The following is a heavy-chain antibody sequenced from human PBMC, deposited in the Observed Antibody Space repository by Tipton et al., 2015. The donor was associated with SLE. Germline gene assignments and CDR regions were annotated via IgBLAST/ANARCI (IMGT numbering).Heavy chain of an antibody. CDR3: ARDRPSGYDFDY. D-gene: IGHD5-12*01. J-gene: IGHJ4*02. CDR2: IYYSGGT. V-gene: IGHV4-59*01. CDR1: GGSISSYY. Sequence: TLSLTCTVSGGSISSYYWSWIRQPPGKGLEWIGYIYYSGGTNYNPSLKSRVTISVDTSKNQFSLKLSSVTAADTAVYYCARDRPSGYDFDYWGQGTLVTVSS.